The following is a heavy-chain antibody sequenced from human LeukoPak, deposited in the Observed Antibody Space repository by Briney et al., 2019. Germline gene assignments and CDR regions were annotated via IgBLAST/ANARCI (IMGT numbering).Heavy chain of an antibody. V-gene: IGHV3-21*01. J-gene: IGHJ4*02. CDR1: GFTFSSYS. D-gene: IGHD3-3*01. CDR2: ISSSSSYT. CDR3: ARDRTYYDSMAPDY. Sequence: PGGSLRLSCAASGFTFSSYSMNWVRQAPGKGLEWVSSISSSSSYTYYADSVKGRFTISRDNAKNSLYLQMNSLRAEDTAVYYCARDRTYYDSMAPDYWGQGTLVTVSS.